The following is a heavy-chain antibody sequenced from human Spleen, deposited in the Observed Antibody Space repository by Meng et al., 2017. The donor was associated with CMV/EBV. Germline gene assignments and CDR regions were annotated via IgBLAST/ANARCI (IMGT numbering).Heavy chain of an antibody. CDR1: GGSISSSSYY. D-gene: IGHD3-22*01. Sequence: SETLSLTCTVSGGSISSSSYYWGWIRQPPGKGLEWIGSIYYSGSTYYNPSLKSRVTISVDTSKNQFSLKLSSVTAADTAVYYCARAPCRWYYDSSGPTGYFDYWGQGTLVTVSS. CDR3: ARAPCRWYYDSSGPTGYFDY. V-gene: IGHV4-39*07. J-gene: IGHJ4*02. CDR2: IYYSGST.